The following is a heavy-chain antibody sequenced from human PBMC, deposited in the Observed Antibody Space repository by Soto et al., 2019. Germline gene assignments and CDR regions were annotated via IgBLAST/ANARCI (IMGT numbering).Heavy chain of an antibody. CDR3: AIILGHGGRGALDI. Sequence: QVQLVESGGGVVQPGRSLRLSCAASGFTFSSYGMHWVRQAPGKGLEWVAIISYDGSNKYYADSVKGRFTISRDNSKTTLYLQMTSRRTEDTAVYYCAIILGHGGRGALDIWGQGTRVTVSS. CDR2: ISYDGSNK. J-gene: IGHJ3*02. V-gene: IGHV3-30*03. D-gene: IGHD7-27*01. CDR1: GFTFSSYG.